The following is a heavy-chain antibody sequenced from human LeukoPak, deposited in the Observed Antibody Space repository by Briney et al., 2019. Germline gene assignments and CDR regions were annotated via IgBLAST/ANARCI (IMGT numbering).Heavy chain of an antibody. J-gene: IGHJ4*02. V-gene: IGHV3-48*01. CDR2: ISDSGSDI. Sequence: QPGGSLRLSCAASGFTVSTYSMNWVRQAPGKGLEWISYISDSGSDIFYADSVKGRFTISRDNAKNSLYLQMNSLGAEDTAVYYCTRAFDYWGQGTLVTVSS. CDR3: TRAFDY. CDR1: GFTVSTYS.